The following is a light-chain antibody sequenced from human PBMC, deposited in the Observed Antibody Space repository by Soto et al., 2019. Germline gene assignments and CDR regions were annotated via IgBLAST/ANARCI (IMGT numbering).Light chain of an antibody. CDR3: QQYASSPLLT. Sequence: EIVLTQSPGTLSLSPGETATLSCRASQTIGRNYLAWYQQKPGQAPRLLIFGTSTRATGIPDRFSGSGSGTDFTLSISRLEPEDFAVYYCQQYASSPLLTFGGGTKVELK. J-gene: IGKJ4*02. V-gene: IGKV3-20*01. CDR1: QTIGRNY. CDR2: GTS.